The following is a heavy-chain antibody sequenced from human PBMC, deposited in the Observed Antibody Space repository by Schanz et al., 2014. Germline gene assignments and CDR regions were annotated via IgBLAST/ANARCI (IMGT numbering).Heavy chain of an antibody. CDR2: INPNSGGT. CDR3: AREGTFFPLLSRSFDP. CDR1: GYTFTDYH. V-gene: IGHV1-2*06. D-gene: IGHD1-1*01. Sequence: QVQLVQSGAEVKKPGASVKVSCKSSGYTFTDYHIHWVRQAPGQGLEYMGRINPNSGGTNFAQKFQGRVTMTRDTSIXTVYMELSRLRSDDTAVXYCAREGTFFPLLSRSFDPWGQGTLVTVSS. J-gene: IGHJ5*02.